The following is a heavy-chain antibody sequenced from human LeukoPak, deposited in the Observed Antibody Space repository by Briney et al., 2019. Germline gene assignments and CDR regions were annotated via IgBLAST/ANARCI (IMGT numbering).Heavy chain of an antibody. CDR3: ARDHYGMDV. J-gene: IGHJ6*02. CDR2: ISGSGGST. V-gene: IGHV3-23*01. Sequence: PGGSLRLSCSASGFTFSSYAVSWVRQAPGKGLEWVSAISGSGGSTYYADSVKGRFTISRDNSKNTLYLQMNSLRAEDTAVYYCARDHYGMDVWGQGTTVTVSS. CDR1: GFTFSSYA.